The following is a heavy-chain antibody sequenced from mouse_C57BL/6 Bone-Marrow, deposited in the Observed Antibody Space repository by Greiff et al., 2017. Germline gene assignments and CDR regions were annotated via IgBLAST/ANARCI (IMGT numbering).Heavy chain of an antibody. CDR3: ARSGPLGRSFDY. J-gene: IGHJ2*01. V-gene: IGHV1-55*01. D-gene: IGHD4-1*01. Sequence: QVQLQQPGAELVKPGASVKMSCKASGYTFTSYWITWVKQRPGQGLEWIGDIYPTSGRTNYNEKFKSKAILTVDTSSKPAYMQRSSLTSEDSAVFYCARSGPLGRSFDYWGQGTTLTVSS. CDR2: IYPTSGRT. CDR1: GYTFTSYW.